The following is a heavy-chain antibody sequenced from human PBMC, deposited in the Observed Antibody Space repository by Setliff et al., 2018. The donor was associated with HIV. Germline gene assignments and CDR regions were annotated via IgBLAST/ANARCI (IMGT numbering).Heavy chain of an antibody. J-gene: IGHJ3*02. V-gene: IGHV4-31*03. CDR2: IYYSGST. CDR3: ARRQQLWLLYAFDI. Sequence: KPSETLSLTCTVSGGSISSGGYYWSWIRQHPGKGLEWIGYIYYSGSTYYNPSLKSRVTISVDTSKNQFSLKLSSVTAADTAVYYCARRQQLWLLYAFDIWGQGTMVTVSS. CDR1: GGSISSGGYY. D-gene: IGHD5-18*01.